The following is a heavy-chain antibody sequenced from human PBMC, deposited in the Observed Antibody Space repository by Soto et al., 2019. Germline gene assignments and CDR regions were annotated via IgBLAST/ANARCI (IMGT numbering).Heavy chain of an antibody. Sequence: ASVKVSCKASGGTFSSYAISWVRQAPGQGLEWMGGIIPIFGTANYAQKFQGRVTITADESTSTAYMELSSLRSEDTAVYYCARMFCSSTSCYRGYFDYWGQGTLVTVSS. D-gene: IGHD2-2*01. J-gene: IGHJ4*02. CDR2: IIPIFGTA. CDR3: ARMFCSSTSCYRGYFDY. V-gene: IGHV1-69*13. CDR1: GGTFSSYA.